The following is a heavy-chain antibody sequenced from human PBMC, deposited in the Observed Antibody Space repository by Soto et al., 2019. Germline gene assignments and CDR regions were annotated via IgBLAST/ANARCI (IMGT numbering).Heavy chain of an antibody. V-gene: IGHV1-69*13. J-gene: IGHJ4*02. CDR3: ARDSILVGGSGSYSY. D-gene: IGHD3-10*01. CDR2: IIPMFGTA. CDR1: GGTFSSYA. Sequence: SVKVSCKASGGTFSSYAISWVRQAPGQGLEWMGGIIPMFGTANYAQKFQGRVTITADESTSTAYMELSSLRSEDTAVYYCARDSILVGGSGSYSYWGQGTLVTVSS.